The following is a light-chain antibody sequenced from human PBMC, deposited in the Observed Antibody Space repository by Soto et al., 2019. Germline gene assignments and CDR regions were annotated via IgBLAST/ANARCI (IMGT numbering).Light chain of an antibody. V-gene: IGKV1-5*01. CDR1: QSISSW. CDR3: QHYSDYSRT. CDR2: DAS. Sequence: DIQMTQSPSTLSASVGDRVTITCRASQSISSWLAWYQQKPGKAPKLLIYDASSLESGVPSRFSGSGSGTEFTLTISSLQPDDFGTYYCQHYSDYSRTFGQGTKVDIK. J-gene: IGKJ1*01.